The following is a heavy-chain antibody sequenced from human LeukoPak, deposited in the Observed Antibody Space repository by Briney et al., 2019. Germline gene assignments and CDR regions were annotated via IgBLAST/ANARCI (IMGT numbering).Heavy chain of an antibody. V-gene: IGHV3-30*02. CDR3: AKTAAIVVVVAANDY. D-gene: IGHD2-15*01. CDR1: GFTFSSYG. Sequence: GGSLRLSCAASGFTFSSYGMHWVRQAQGKGLEWVAFIRYDGSNKYYADSVKGRFTISRDNSKNTLYLQMNSLRAEDTAVYYCAKTAAIVVVVAANDYWGQGTLVTVSS. J-gene: IGHJ4*02. CDR2: IRYDGSNK.